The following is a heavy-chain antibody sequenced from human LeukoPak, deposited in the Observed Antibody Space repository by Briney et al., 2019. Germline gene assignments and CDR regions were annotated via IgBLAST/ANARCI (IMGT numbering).Heavy chain of an antibody. CDR3: ARVAPYSSSWGYYYYSYMDV. CDR2: ISAYNGNT. V-gene: IGHV1-18*01. CDR1: GYTFTSYG. D-gene: IGHD6-13*01. J-gene: IGHJ6*03. Sequence: GASVKVSCKASGYTFTSYGISWVRQAPGQGLEWMGWISAYNGNTNYAQKLQGRVTMTTETSTSTAYMELRSLRSDDTAVYYCARVAPYSSSWGYYYYSYMDVWGKGTTVTVSS.